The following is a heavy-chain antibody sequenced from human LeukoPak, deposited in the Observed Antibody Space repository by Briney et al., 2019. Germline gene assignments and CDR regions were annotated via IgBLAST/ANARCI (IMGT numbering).Heavy chain of an antibody. J-gene: IGHJ6*03. CDR1: GYIFIDYE. V-gene: IGHV1-8*03. Sequence: GASVKVSCKASGYIFIDYEINWVRQATGQGLEWMGWMNPKSGDTGYEQKFQGRVTITRDSSISTVYMELSSLRSEDTALYYCVRGRYMDVWGKGTTVTVSS. CDR3: VRGRYMDV. CDR2: MNPKSGDT.